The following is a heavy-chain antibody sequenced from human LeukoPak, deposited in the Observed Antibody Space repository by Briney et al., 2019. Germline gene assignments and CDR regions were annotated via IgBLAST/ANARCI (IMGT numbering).Heavy chain of an antibody. J-gene: IGHJ4*02. V-gene: IGHV4-39*07. CDR2: VYHSGIT. CDR1: GGSVTNTNYY. Sequence: PSETLSLTCTVSGGSVTNTNYYWAWIRQPPGEGLEWIGSVYHSGITYYTPSLKSRVSISVDTSRNHFSLKVTSVTAADTAVYYCARESQYQFDYWGQGTLVTVSS. CDR3: ARESQYQFDY. D-gene: IGHD4-11*01.